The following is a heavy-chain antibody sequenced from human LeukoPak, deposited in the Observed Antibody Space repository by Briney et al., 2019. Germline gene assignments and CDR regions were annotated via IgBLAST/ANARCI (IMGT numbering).Heavy chain of an antibody. CDR3: ARDRLSLGAFDI. D-gene: IGHD7-27*01. J-gene: IGHJ3*02. CDR2: VSHTGNT. V-gene: IGHV4-39*07. Sequence: SETLSLTCIVSGGSSSSFSWGWIRQPPGKGLEWIGSVSHTGNTYYNPSLRSRVTISLDTSKNLFSLKLSSVTAADTAVYYCARDRLSLGAFDIWGQGTMVTVSS. CDR1: GGSSSSFS.